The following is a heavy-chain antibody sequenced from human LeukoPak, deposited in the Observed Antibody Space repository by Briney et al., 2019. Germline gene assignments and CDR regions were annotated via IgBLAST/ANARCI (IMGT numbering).Heavy chain of an antibody. CDR2: ISGSGSHT. CDR3: AKESGASYYGSSGDS. D-gene: IGHD3-10*01. J-gene: IGHJ4*02. Sequence: GGSLRLSCAASGFTFSSYAMSWVRQAPGKGLEWVSSISGSGSHTYYANSVKGRFTISRDNPKNTLYLQMNSLRAEDTAVYYCAKESGASYYGSSGDSWGQGTLVTVSS. V-gene: IGHV3-23*01. CDR1: GFTFSSYA.